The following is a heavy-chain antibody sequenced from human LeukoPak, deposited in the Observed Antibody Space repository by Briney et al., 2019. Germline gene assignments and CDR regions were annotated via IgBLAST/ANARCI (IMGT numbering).Heavy chain of an antibody. Sequence: SQTLSLTCAISGDSVSSNSAAWNWIRQSPSRGLEWLGRTYYRSKWYNDYAVSVKSRITINPDTSKNQFSLQLNSATPEDTAVYYCARSHMGYYDSSGYYNPLFDYWGQGTLVTVPS. J-gene: IGHJ4*02. D-gene: IGHD3-22*01. CDR3: ARSHMGYYDSSGYYNPLFDY. CDR2: TYYRSKWYN. V-gene: IGHV6-1*01. CDR1: GDSVSSNSAA.